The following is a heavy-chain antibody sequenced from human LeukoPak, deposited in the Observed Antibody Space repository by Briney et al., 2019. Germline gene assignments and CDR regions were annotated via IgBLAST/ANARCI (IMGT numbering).Heavy chain of an antibody. CDR2: ISSSGSTI. V-gene: IGHV3-11*01. J-gene: IGHJ6*02. Sequence: GGSLRLSCAAAGFTFCDYYMSWVRQAPGNGLEWVSYISSSGSTIYYADSVKGRFTISRDNAKNSLYLQMNSLRDEDTAVYYCAREVYGMDVWGQGTTVTVSS. CDR1: GFTFCDYY. CDR3: AREVYGMDV.